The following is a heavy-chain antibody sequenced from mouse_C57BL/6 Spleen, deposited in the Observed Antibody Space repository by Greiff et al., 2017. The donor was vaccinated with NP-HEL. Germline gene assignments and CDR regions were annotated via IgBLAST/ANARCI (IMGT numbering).Heavy chain of an antibody. V-gene: IGHV1-80*01. D-gene: IGHD1-1*01. CDR2: IYPGDGDT. CDR3: ARSDYYGSRSYAMDY. J-gene: IGHJ4*01. CDR1: GYAFSSYW. Sequence: QVQLKQSGAELVKPGASVKISCKASGYAFSSYWMNWVKQRPGKGLEWIGQIYPGDGDTNYNGKFKGKATLTADKSSSTAYMQLSSLTSEDSAVYFCARSDYYGSRSYAMDYWGQGTSVTVSS.